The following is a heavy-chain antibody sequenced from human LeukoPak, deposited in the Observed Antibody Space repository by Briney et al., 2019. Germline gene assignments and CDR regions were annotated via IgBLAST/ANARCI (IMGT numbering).Heavy chain of an antibody. CDR1: GDSVSSNSAA. Sequence: SQTLSLTCAISGDSVSSNSAAWIWNRQSPSRGLEWLGRTYYRSKWFNDYALSVKSRITINPDTSKNHFSLQLNSVTPEDTAVYYCTREAVAGRWWFDPWGQGTLVTVSS. D-gene: IGHD6-19*01. J-gene: IGHJ5*02. CDR3: TREAVAGRWWFDP. CDR2: TYYRSKWFN. V-gene: IGHV6-1*01.